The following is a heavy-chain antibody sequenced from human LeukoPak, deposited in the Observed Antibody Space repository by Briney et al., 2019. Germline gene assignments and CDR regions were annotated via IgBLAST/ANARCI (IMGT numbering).Heavy chain of an antibody. J-gene: IGHJ4*02. Sequence: PSETLSLTCTVSGDSISSYYWSWIRQPPGKGLEWIGYIYTSGSTNYNPSLKSRVTISVDTSKNQFSLKLSSVTAADTAVYYCARVAARGAYFDYWGQGTLVTVSS. V-gene: IGHV4-4*09. D-gene: IGHD6-6*01. CDR1: GDSISSYY. CDR2: IYTSGST. CDR3: ARVAARGAYFDY.